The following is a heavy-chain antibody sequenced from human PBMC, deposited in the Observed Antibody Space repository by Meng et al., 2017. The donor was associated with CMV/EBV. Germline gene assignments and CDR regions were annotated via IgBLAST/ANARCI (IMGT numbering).Heavy chain of an antibody. CDR1: GFTFDDYG. Sequence: VSLKISCAASGFTFDDYGMSWVRQAPGKGLEWVSGINWNGGSTGYADSVKGRFTISRDNAKNSLYLQMNSLRAEDTALYYCARSGERSNNYDFWSGYYYYYYGMDVWGQGTTVTVSS. CDR2: INWNGGST. CDR3: ARSGERSNNYDFWSGYYYYYYGMDV. J-gene: IGHJ6*02. D-gene: IGHD3-3*01. V-gene: IGHV3-20*04.